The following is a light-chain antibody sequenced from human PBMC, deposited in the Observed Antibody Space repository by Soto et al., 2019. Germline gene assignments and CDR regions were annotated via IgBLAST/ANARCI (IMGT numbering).Light chain of an antibody. CDR2: EIF. J-gene: IGLJ1*01. Sequence: QSVLTQPASVSGSPGQSITISCTGTSRDVGTYSLVSWYQQRPGKAPKLLVYEIFRRPSGVSDRFSGSKSGNTASLTISGLQPEDEADYYCCSYAGSSTYVFGIGTKVTVL. V-gene: IGLV2-23*02. CDR1: SRDVGTYSL. CDR3: CSYAGSSTYV.